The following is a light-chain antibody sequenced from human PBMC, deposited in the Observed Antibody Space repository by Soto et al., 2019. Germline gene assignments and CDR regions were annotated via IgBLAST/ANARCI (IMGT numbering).Light chain of an antibody. J-gene: IGKJ1*01. CDR2: LAS. CDR1: QTITSY. V-gene: IGKV1-39*01. CDR3: QQSYNTPS. Sequence: DIQMTQSPSSLSASVGDRVTITCRASQTITSYLNWYQQKPGKAPKLLIYLASTLQSGVPSRFSGSGSGTDFTFTISSLQPEDCATYYCQQSYNTPSFGQGTKVEIK.